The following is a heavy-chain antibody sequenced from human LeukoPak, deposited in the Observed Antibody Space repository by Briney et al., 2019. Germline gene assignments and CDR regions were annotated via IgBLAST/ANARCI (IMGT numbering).Heavy chain of an antibody. CDR2: IYYSGST. J-gene: IGHJ3*02. D-gene: IGHD1-26*01. CDR3: ARMEPSGQVAFDI. Sequence: SETLSLTCTVSGGSISSSSYYWGWIRQPPGKGLEWIGSIYYSGSTYYNPSLKSRVTISVDTSKNQFSLKLSSVTAADTAVYYCARMEPSGQVAFDIWGQGTMVTVSS. CDR1: GGSISSSSYY. V-gene: IGHV4-39*01.